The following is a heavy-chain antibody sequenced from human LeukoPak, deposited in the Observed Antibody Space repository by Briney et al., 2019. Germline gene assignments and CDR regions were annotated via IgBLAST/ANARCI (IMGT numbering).Heavy chain of an antibody. V-gene: IGHV3-66*04. Sequence: PGGSLRLSCAASGVTVSDNFMMWVRQAPGKGLEWVSVIYSGGSTYYADSVKGRFTISRDNSKNTLYLQMNSLRAEDTAVYYCARHAASYDILTGYPQPTYGMDVWGQGTTVSVSS. D-gene: IGHD3-9*01. J-gene: IGHJ6*02. CDR1: GVTVSDNF. CDR3: ARHAASYDILTGYPQPTYGMDV. CDR2: IYSGGST.